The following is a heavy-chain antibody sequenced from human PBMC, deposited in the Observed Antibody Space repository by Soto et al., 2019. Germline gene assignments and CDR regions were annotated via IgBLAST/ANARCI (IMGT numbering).Heavy chain of an antibody. CDR3: ARDSAGWFGILVNYFDY. J-gene: IGHJ4*02. CDR1: GFTFSTYA. D-gene: IGHD3-10*01. Sequence: EVPLLESGGGLVQPGGSLRLSCEASGFTFSTYAMGWVRQAPGKGLECVSGSSNSGDNTYYADSVRGRFTISRDNSKNTLYLQMSSLRPEDTAVYYCARDSAGWFGILVNYFDYWGQGIRVTVSS. V-gene: IGHV3-23*01. CDR2: SSNSGDNT.